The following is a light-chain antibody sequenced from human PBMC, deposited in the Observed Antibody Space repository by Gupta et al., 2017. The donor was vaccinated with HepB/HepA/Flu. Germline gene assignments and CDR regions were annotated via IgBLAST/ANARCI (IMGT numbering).Light chain of an antibody. CDR1: QSLLHSNGYNY. J-gene: IGKJ1*01. CDR2: LGS. V-gene: IGKV2-28*01. Sequence: DIVMTQSPLSLPVTPGEPASISCRSSQSLLHSNGYNYLDWYLQEPGQSPQLLIYLGSNRASGVPDRFSGSGSGTDFTLKISRVEAEDVGVYYCMQALQTLGTFGQGTKVEIK. CDR3: MQALQTLGT.